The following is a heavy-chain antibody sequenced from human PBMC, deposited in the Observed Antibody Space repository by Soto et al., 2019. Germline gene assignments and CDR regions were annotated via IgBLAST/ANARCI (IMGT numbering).Heavy chain of an antibody. J-gene: IGHJ6*02. CDR3: AKGKVAYDNSGLQYFYYFPMNV. D-gene: IGHD3-22*01. Sequence: EVQLLESGGDLVQPGGSLRLSCAASEFTFSSYAMNWVRQAPGKGLEWVSVISGGGGTTYYADSVKGRFRISRDNSKNTLYLQMNSLRVEDTAVYYCAKGKVAYDNSGLQYFYYFPMNVWCQGTTVTVSS. V-gene: IGHV3-23*01. CDR2: ISGGGGTT. CDR1: EFTFSSYA.